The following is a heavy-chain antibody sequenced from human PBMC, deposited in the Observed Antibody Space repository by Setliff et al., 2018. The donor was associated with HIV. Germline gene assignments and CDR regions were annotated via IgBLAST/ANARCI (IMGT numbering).Heavy chain of an antibody. V-gene: IGHV1-18*01. D-gene: IGHD3-10*01. J-gene: IGHJ4*02. CDR3: AGRAYGSGSYFDY. CDR1: GYTFTTYD. CDR2: ISPYNGHT. Sequence: ASVKVSCKASGYTFTTYDITWVRQAPGQGLEWLGWISPYNGHTNFAQKFQGRVTMTTDTATSTAYMELSSLRSEDTAVYYCAGRAYGSGSYFDYWGQGTLVTVSS.